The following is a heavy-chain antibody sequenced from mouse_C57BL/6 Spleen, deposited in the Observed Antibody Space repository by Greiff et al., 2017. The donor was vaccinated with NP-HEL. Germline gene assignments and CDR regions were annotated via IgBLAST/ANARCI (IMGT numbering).Heavy chain of an antibody. Sequence: EVQLQQSGPELVKPGASVKISCKASGYTFTDYYMNWVKQSHGKSLEWIGDINPNNGGTSYNQKFKGKATLTVDKSSGTAYMELRSLTSEDSAVYYCAREGGNSFAYWGQGTLVTVSA. V-gene: IGHV1-26*01. D-gene: IGHD2-1*01. CDR1: GYTFTDYY. CDR2: INPNNGGT. CDR3: AREGGNSFAY. J-gene: IGHJ3*01.